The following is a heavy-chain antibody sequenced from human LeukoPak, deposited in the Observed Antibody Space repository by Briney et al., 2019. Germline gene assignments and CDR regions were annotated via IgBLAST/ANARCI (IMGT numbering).Heavy chain of an antibody. CDR2: IIPIFGTA. D-gene: IGHD1-14*01. V-gene: IGHV1-69*13. CDR1: GYTFTSYD. Sequence: SVKVSCKASGYTFTSYDINWVRQATGQGLEWMGGIIPIFGTANYAQKFQGRVTITADESTSTAYMELSSLRSEDTAVYYCAVTTGAEYFQHWGQGTLVTVSS. J-gene: IGHJ1*01. CDR3: AVTTGAEYFQH.